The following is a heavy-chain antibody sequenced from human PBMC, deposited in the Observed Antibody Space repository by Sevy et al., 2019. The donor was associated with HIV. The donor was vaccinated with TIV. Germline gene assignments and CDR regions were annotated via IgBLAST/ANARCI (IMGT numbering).Heavy chain of an antibody. V-gene: IGHV3-30-3*01. CDR2: ISYDGSNK. Sequence: GGSLRLSCIASGFTFSNYAMHWVRQAPGKGLEWVALISYDGSNKFYTDSVKGRFTISRDNSKNTLYLQMNSLRAEDTAVYYCAKDLFGDHDAFDMWGQGTMVTVSS. J-gene: IGHJ3*02. D-gene: IGHD3-16*01. CDR3: AKDLFGDHDAFDM. CDR1: GFTFSNYA.